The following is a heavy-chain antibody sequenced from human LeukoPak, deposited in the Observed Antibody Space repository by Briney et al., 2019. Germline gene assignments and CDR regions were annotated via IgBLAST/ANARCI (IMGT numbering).Heavy chain of an antibody. V-gene: IGHV1-69*05. CDR2: IIPIFGTA. J-gene: IGHJ4*02. CDR3: ARTHRSAGYGDGYNYGY. CDR1: GGTFSSYA. D-gene: IGHD5-24*01. Sequence: GASVKVSCKASGGTFSSYAISWVRQAPGQGLEWMGGIIPIFGTANYAQKLQGRVTMTTDTSTSTAYMELRSLRSDDTAVYYCARTHRSAGYGDGYNYGYWGQGTLVTVSS.